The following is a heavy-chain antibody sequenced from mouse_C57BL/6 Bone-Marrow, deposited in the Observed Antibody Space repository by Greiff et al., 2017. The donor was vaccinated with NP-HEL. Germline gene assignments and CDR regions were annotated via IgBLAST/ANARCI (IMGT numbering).Heavy chain of an antibody. D-gene: IGHD2-2*01. CDR2: ISGGGGNT. V-gene: IGHV5-9*01. CDR3: ARIYGYDGAMDY. Sequence: EVKLMESGGGLVKPGGSLKLSCAASGFTFSSYTMSWVRQTPEKRLEWVATISGGGGNTYYPDSVKGRFTISRDNAKNTLYLQMSSLRSEDTALYYCARIYGYDGAMDYWGQGTSVTVSS. CDR1: GFTFSSYT. J-gene: IGHJ4*01.